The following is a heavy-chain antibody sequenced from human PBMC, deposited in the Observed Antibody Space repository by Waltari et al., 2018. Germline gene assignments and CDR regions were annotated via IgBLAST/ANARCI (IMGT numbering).Heavy chain of an antibody. D-gene: IGHD3-3*02. CDR2: IWPGEPDT. Sequence: EVQLVQSGAEVKKPGESLKISCKGSGYSFTSYWIGWVRRMPGKGLEWMGIIWPGEPDTKYSPALQGQGTHSAHKAHRPAQLQGSSLKAVGTAMDYWAGPPGLLAFDIWGQGEMVTGPS. CDR1: GYSFTSYW. CDR3: AGPPGLLAFDI. V-gene: IGHV5-51*03. J-gene: IGHJ3*02.